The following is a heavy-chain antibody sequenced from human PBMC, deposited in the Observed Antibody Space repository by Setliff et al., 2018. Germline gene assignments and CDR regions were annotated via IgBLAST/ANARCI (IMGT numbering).Heavy chain of an antibody. CDR2: IDASGNT. J-gene: IGHJ6*03. CDR1: GGFVSRATNY. Sequence: PSETLSRTCTISGGFVSRATNYWSWIRQPAGKGLEWIGHIDASGNTNYNPSLKSRVTLSLATSKSQFSLNPPSVTAADTAIYYCARGRLSFGSYGSGNQWKYYYYMDVWGKGTTVTVSS. D-gene: IGHD3-10*01. CDR3: ARGRLSFGSYGSGNQWKYYYYMDV. V-gene: IGHV4-61*09.